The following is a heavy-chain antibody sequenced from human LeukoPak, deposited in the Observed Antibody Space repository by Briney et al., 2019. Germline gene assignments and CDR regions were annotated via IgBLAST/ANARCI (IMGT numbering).Heavy chain of an antibody. Sequence: ASVKVSCKASGYTFTSYGISWVRQAPGQGLAWMGWISAYNGNTNYAQKLQGRVTMTTDTSTSTAYMELRSLRSDDTAVYYCARGYSGSYSGWFDPWGQGTLVTVSS. CDR3: ARGYSGSYSGWFDP. J-gene: IGHJ5*02. CDR1: GYTFTSYG. D-gene: IGHD1-26*01. CDR2: ISAYNGNT. V-gene: IGHV1-18*01.